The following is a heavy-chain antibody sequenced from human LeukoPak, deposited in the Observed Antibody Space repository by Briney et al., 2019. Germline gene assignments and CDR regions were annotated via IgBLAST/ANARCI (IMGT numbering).Heavy chain of an antibody. CDR2: IFPSGGEI. CDR1: GFTFSTFA. D-gene: IGHD1-26*01. CDR3: AKDRVGAMLYFDY. J-gene: IGHJ4*02. Sequence: GGSLRLSCAASGFTFSTFAMIWVRQPPGKGLEWVSSIFPSGGEIHYADSVRGRFTISRDNSKSTLYLQMNSLRAEDTAVYYCAKDRVGAMLYFDYWGQGTLVTVSS. V-gene: IGHV3-23*01.